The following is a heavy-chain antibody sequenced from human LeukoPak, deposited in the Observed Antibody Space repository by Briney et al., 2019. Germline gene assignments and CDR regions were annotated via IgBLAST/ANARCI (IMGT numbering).Heavy chain of an antibody. CDR1: GGTFSSYA. D-gene: IGHD6-13*01. V-gene: IGHV1-69*13. CDR2: IIPIFGTA. CDR3: AYSSSWYEGFDP. Sequence: SVKVSCKASGGTFSSYAISWVRQAPGQGLEWMGGIIPIFGTANYAQKFQGRVTITADESTSTAYMELSSLKSEDTAVYYCAYSSSWYEGFDPWGQGTLVTVSS. J-gene: IGHJ5*02.